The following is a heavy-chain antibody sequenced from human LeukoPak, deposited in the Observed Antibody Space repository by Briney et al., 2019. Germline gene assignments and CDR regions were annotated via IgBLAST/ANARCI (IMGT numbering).Heavy chain of an antibody. J-gene: IGHJ4*02. CDR2: IKQDGSEK. D-gene: IGHD2-21*01. V-gene: IGHV3-7*01. CDR1: GFTFSSYW. Sequence: GGSLRLSCAASGFTFSSYWMSGVRQAPGKGLDWVANIKQDGSEKYYVDSVKGRFTISRDNAENSLYLQMNSLRAEDTAVYYCASPGEGGRLWDFDYWGQGTLVTVSS. CDR3: ASPGEGGRLWDFDY.